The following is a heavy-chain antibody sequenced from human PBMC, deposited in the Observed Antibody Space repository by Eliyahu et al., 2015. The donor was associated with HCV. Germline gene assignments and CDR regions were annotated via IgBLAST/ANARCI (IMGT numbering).Heavy chain of an antibody. CDR2: IHYSGST. CDR1: GGSITXYY. CDR3: ASGGGGIAVTGTGGWFDP. J-gene: IGHJ5*02. V-gene: IGHV4-59*01. Sequence: QVQLQESXPGLVKPSETLSLTCTVXGGSITXYYWGLVRQPPGKGLEWIGYIHYSGSTNYNPTLKSRVTISVDTSKNQFSLNLTSVTAADTAMYYCASGGGGIAVTGTGGWFDPWGQGTLVTVSS. D-gene: IGHD6-19*01.